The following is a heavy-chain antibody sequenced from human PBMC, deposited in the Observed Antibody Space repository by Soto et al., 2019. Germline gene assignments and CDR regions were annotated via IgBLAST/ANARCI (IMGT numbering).Heavy chain of an antibody. V-gene: IGHV3-74*01. D-gene: IGHD3-10*02. CDR2: ISTDGSRT. CDR3: ARDMFGPRAFDY. J-gene: IGHJ4*02. CDR1: GFTFSSHW. Sequence: EVQLVESGGGIVQPGGSLRLSCSVSGFTFSSHWMHWVRQAPGKGLVWVSRISTDGSRTTYAGSVKGRVTISRDNAKNTLYLDMSSLRAEDAAVYYCARDMFGPRAFDYWGQGTLVTVSS.